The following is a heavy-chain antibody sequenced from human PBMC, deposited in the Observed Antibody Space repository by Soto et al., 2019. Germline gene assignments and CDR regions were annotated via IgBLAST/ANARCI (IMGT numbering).Heavy chain of an antibody. Sequence: PSETLSLTCTVSGDSVSSNDYYWSWIRQPPGKGLEWIGYIYYSGSTYYNPTSGSPGYAQKFQVSVTMTGDTPTSTFYMELSSLRSEDTAVYYCARGNDLPYYYYGLDVWGQGTTVTVSS. CDR3: ARGNDLPYYYYGLDV. J-gene: IGHJ6*02. CDR1: GDSVSSNDYY. V-gene: IGHV4-30-4*02. CDR2: IYYSGST. D-gene: IGHD1-1*01.